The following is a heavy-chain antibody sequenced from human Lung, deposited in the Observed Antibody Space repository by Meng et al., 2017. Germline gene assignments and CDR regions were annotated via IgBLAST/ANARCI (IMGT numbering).Heavy chain of an antibody. J-gene: IGHJ2*01. V-gene: IGHV4-30-4*01. Sequence: QVQLQVSGPGLVKPSQTLSLTCNVSGGSICSSNYYWSWIRQPPGKGLEWSGHIYNSGSTYYNPSLKSRITISVDTSKNQFSLKLSSVTAADTAVYYCARGQKGYFDLWGRGTLVTVSS. CDR3: ARGQKGYFDL. CDR1: GGSICSSNYY. CDR2: IYNSGST.